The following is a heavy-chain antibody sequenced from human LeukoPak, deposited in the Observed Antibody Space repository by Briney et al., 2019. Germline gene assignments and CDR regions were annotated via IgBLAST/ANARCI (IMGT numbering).Heavy chain of an antibody. CDR2: IWSDATEK. V-gene: IGHV3-33*06. CDR1: GFTFNDYA. D-gene: IGHD4-11*01. Sequence: GGSLRLSCAASGFTFNDYALHWVRQAPGKGLEWVAVIWSDATEKYYGDAVKGRFTISRDNSRNTLYLQMNSLRAEDTAVYYCAKDAQRGFDYSNSLENWGQGTLVTVSS. J-gene: IGHJ4*02. CDR3: AKDAQRGFDYSNSLEN.